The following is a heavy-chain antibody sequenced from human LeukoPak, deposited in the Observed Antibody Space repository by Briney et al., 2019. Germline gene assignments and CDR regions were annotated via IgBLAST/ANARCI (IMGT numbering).Heavy chain of an antibody. V-gene: IGHV4-59*01. D-gene: IGHD1-26*01. CDR3: ATELSESYSQVAY. Sequence: SETLSLTCTVSGGSINTYYWSWIRQPPGKGLEWIGYIYYSGSTNYNPSLKSRVTISVDTSKNQFSLKLNSVTAADTAVYYCATELSESYSQVAYWGQGTLVTVSS. CDR1: GGSINTYY. J-gene: IGHJ4*02. CDR2: IYYSGST.